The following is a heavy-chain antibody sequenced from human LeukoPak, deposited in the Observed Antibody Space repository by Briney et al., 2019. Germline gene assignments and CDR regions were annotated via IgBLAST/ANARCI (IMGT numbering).Heavy chain of an antibody. Sequence: GGSLRLSCAASGFTFSSYDMPWVRPATGKGLEWVSAIGTAGDTYYPGSVKGRFTISRENAKNSLYLQMNSLRAGDTAVYYCARADDSGYFDYWGQGTLVTVSS. CDR2: IGTAGDT. D-gene: IGHD1-26*01. J-gene: IGHJ4*02. CDR3: ARADDSGYFDY. V-gene: IGHV3-13*01. CDR1: GFTFSSYD.